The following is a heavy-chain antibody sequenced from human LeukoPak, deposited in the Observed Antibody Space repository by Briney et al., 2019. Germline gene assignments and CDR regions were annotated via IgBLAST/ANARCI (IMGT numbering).Heavy chain of an antibody. J-gene: IGHJ6*02. V-gene: IGHV3-53*01. CDR1: GFTVSSDY. CDR2: IYSGATT. D-gene: IGHD5/OR15-5a*01. CDR3: ARSVGKVGHYYYGMDV. Sequence: GGSLRLSCTVSGFTVSSDYMTWVRQAPGKGLEWVSVIYSGATTYYADSVKGRFSISRDNSKNTLYLRMNSLRAEDTAVYYCARSVGKVGHYYYGMDVWGQGTTVTVSS.